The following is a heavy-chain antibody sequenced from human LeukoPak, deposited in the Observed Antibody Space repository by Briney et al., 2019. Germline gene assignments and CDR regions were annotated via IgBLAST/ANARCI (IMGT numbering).Heavy chain of an antibody. CDR1: GGSISSSSYY. V-gene: IGHV4-61*01. CDR3: ARGSVTTLLLGY. Sequence: PSETLSLTCTVSGGSISSSSYYWSWIRQPPGKGLEWIGYIYYSGSTNYNPSLKSRVTISVDTSKNQFSLKLSSVTAADTAVYYCARGSVTTLLLGYWGQGTLVTVSS. D-gene: IGHD4-17*01. CDR2: IYYSGST. J-gene: IGHJ4*02.